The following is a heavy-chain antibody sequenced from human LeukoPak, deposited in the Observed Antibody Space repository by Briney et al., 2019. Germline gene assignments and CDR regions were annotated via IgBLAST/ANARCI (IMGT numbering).Heavy chain of an antibody. J-gene: IGHJ4*02. D-gene: IGHD3-3*01. CDR1: GFTFSDYY. CDR2: ISSSGSPI. Sequence: PGGSLRLSCAASGFTFSDYYMSWIRQAPGKGLEWVSYISSSGSPIYYADTVKGRFTIYRDNAKNSLYLQMNSLRAEGTAVYYCARYFWSGYYPDYWGQATLVTVSS. V-gene: IGHV3-11*01. CDR3: ARYFWSGYYPDY.